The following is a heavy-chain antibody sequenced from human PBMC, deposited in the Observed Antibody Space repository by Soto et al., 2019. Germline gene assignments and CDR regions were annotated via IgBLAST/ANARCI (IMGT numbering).Heavy chain of an antibody. J-gene: IGHJ4*02. D-gene: IGHD3-22*01. CDR2: IVVGSGNT. CDR1: GFTLTRSA. CDR3: AADPYYYDSSDYYSFDY. Sequence: SVKVSCKPSGFTLTRSAVRWVRQARGQRLEWIGWIVVGSGNTDYAQKFQERVTITRDMSTSTAYMELSSLRSEDTAVYYCAADPYYYDSSDYYSFDYWGQGTLVTVSS. V-gene: IGHV1-58*01.